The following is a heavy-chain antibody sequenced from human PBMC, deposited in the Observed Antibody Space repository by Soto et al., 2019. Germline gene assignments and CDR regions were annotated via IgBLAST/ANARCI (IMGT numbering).Heavy chain of an antibody. CDR2: INPSSGSP. V-gene: IGHV1-46*01. CDR3: AKDLNYDFWSGSSPHDAFDI. D-gene: IGHD3-3*01. CDR1: GYTFTSYH. Sequence: GASVKVSCKAFGYTFTSYHIHWVRQAPGQGLEWMGIINPSSGSPSYAENFQGRVTMTRDTSTTTVYMELSSLRSEDTALYYCAKDLNYDFWSGSSPHDAFDIWGQGTMVTVSS. J-gene: IGHJ3*02.